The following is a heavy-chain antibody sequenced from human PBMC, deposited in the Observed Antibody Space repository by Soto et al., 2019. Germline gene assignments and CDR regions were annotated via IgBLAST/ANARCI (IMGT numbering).Heavy chain of an antibody. CDR3: AGLRGYAGSPIDY. D-gene: IGHD2-15*01. V-gene: IGHV4-39*07. Sequence: SETLSLTCTVSGGSINICGYYWVWIRRPPGKGLEWIGSISYSGNTNYNPSLKRRVTMSVDTPKNQISLRLSSVTTADTAVYYCAGLRGYAGSPIDYWGQGTLVTVS. CDR2: ISYSGNT. CDR1: GGSINICGYY. J-gene: IGHJ4*02.